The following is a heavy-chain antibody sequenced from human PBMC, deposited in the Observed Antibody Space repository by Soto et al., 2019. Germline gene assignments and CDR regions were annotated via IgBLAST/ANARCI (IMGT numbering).Heavy chain of an antibody. V-gene: IGHV4-61*01. J-gene: IGHJ4*02. D-gene: IGHD3-3*01. CDR1: GGSVSSGSYY. CDR3: ASTYYDFWSGYYGFDY. Sequence: KPSETLSLTCTVSGGSVSSGSYYWSWIRQPPGKGLEWIGYIYYSGSTNYNPSLKGRVTISVDTSKNQFSLKLSSVTAADTAVYYCASTYYDFWSGYYGFDYWGQGTLVTVSS. CDR2: IYYSGST.